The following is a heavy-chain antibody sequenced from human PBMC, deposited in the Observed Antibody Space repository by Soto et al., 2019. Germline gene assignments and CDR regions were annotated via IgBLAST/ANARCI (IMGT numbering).Heavy chain of an antibody. CDR3: ARGLITVVRGVAHIMSD. CDR1: GFTFSTYS. V-gene: IGHV3-21*01. CDR2: ISSSSTYI. Sequence: PGGSLRLSCAASGFTFSTYSMNWIRQAPGKGLEWVSSISSSSTYIYYADSLKGRFTISRDNAQNSLYLQMNSLRAEDTAVYFCARGLITVVRGVAHIMSDWGQGTLVTVSS. J-gene: IGHJ4*02. D-gene: IGHD3-10*01.